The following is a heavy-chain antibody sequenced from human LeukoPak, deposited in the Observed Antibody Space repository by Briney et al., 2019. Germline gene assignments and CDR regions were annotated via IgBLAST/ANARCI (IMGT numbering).Heavy chain of an antibody. Sequence: SETLSLTCTVSGDSINAYYWGWIRQPPGKGLEWIGYIYYSGTTNYNPSLQSRVTISVATSKNQFSLKLSSVTAADTALYYCARDRASAGGFDYWGQGTLVTVSS. D-gene: IGHD2-15*01. J-gene: IGHJ4*02. CDR2: IYYSGTT. CDR3: ARDRASAGGFDY. CDR1: GDSINAYY. V-gene: IGHV4-59*01.